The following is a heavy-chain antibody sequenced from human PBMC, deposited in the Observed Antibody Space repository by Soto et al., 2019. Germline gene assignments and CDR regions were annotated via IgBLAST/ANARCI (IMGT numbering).Heavy chain of an antibody. CDR3: ARQSEWFGESFVNFNY. CDR2: IYPGDSDT. CDR1: GYSFTSYW. D-gene: IGHD3-10*01. J-gene: IGHJ4*02. V-gene: IGHV5-51*01. Sequence: PGESLKISCKGSGYSFTSYWIGWVRQMPGKGLEWMGIIYPGDSDTRYSPSFQGQVTISADKSISTAYLQWSSLKASDTAMYYCARQSEWFGESFVNFNYWGQGTLVTVSS.